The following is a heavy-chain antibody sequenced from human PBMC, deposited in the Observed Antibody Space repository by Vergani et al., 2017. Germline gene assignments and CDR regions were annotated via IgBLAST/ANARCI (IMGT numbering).Heavy chain of an antibody. CDR2: ISSSSSYI. V-gene: IGHV3-21*01. CDR1: GCTFSSYS. D-gene: IGHD3-10*01. J-gene: IGHJ4*02. Sequence: EVQLVESGGGLVKPGGSLRLSCAASGCTFSSYSMNWVRQAPGKGLEWVSSISSSSSYIYYADSVKGRFTISRDNAKNSLYLQMNSLRAEDTAVYYCARSGFGEYSSYWGQGTLVTVSS. CDR3: ARSGFGEYSSY.